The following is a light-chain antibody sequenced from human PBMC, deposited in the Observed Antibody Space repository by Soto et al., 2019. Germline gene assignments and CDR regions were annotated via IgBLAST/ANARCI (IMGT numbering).Light chain of an antibody. CDR3: QQRNVWPPVT. V-gene: IGKV3-11*01. CDR1: PSVTNY. CDR2: GAF. Sequence: EIVLTQSPATLSLSPGERATLSCRASPSVTNYLAWYQQKTGQAPRLLLYGAFNRATGIPARFSGSGSGTDFTRTISSLEPEDFVVYYCQQRNVWPPVTFGQGTRLEIK. J-gene: IGKJ5*01.